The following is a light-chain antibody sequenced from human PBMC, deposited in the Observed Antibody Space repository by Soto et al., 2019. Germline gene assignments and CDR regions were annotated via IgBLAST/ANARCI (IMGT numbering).Light chain of an antibody. CDR3: QQYGSSST. V-gene: IGKV3-20*01. CDR1: QSVSSSY. CDR2: GAS. J-gene: IGKJ5*01. Sequence: PGEEATLSCRASQSVSSSYLAWYQQKPGQAPRLLIYGASSRPTGIPDRFSGSGSGTDFTLTISRLEPEDFAVYYCQQYGSSSTFGQGTRLEI.